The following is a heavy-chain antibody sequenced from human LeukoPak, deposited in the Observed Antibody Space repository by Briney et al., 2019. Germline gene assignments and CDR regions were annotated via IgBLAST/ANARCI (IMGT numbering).Heavy chain of an antibody. CDR3: ARGGSNYDLLTGSYYFDF. Sequence: SETLSLTCAVSGGSTRSYYWSWIRQPPGKGLEWIGYISDSGSTKYNPSPESRVTISVDTSKNQFSLKLTSVTAADTAVYYCARGGSNYDLLTGSYYFDFWGQGTLVTVSS. CDR1: GGSTRSYY. J-gene: IGHJ4*02. CDR2: ISDSGST. V-gene: IGHV4-59*01. D-gene: IGHD3-9*01.